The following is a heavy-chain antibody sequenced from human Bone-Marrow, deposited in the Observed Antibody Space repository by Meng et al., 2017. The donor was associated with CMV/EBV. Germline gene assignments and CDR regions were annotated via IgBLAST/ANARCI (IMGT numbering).Heavy chain of an antibody. CDR3: ARDRGSTYYDFWSGYYDLYYYYGMDV. D-gene: IGHD3-3*01. CDR2: INPSGGST. Sequence: ASVKVSCKASGYTFTSYYMHWVRQAPGQGLEWMGIINPSGGSTSYAQKFQGRVTMTRDTSTSTVYMELSSLRSEDTAVYYCARDRGSTYYDFWSGYYDLYYYYGMDVWGQGTTVTVPS. CDR1: GYTFTSYY. J-gene: IGHJ6*02. V-gene: IGHV1-46*01.